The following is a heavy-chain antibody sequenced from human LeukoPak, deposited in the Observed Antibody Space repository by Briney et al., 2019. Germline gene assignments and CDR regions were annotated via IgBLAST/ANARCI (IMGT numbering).Heavy chain of an antibody. V-gene: IGHV1-18*01. CDR2: ISAYNGNT. CDR1: GYTFTSYG. Sequence: ASVKVSCKASGYTFTSYGISWVRQAPGQGLEWMGWISAYNGNTNYAQKLQGRVTMTTDTSTSTAYMELRSLRSDDTAVYYCARELNEWFGEPRAYYYYMDVWAKGPRSPSP. D-gene: IGHD3-10*01. J-gene: IGHJ6*03. CDR3: ARELNEWFGEPRAYYYYMDV.